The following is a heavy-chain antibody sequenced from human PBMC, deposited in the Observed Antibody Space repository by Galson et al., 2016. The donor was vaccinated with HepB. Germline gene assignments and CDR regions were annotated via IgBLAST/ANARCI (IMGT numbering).Heavy chain of an antibody. CDR3: ARLIALRPS. J-gene: IGHJ5*02. V-gene: IGHV5-51*03. CDR1: GYSRTRYW. Sequence: QSGAEAKKPGESPWIACQGSGYSRTRYWIGCVRQMPGKGLEWMGIIYPCDADSTYTPSFQRKVTMSVDKSIRTDYLQWSSRKTADTAMYYCARLIALRPSWGQGTLVIVSS. D-gene: IGHD6-6*01. CDR2: IYPCDADS.